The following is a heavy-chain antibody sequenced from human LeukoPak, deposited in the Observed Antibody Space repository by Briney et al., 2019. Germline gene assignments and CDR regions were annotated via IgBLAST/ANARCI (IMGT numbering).Heavy chain of an antibody. CDR1: GGSISSSSYY. CDR2: IYYSGST. J-gene: IGHJ4*02. V-gene: IGHV4-39*01. Sequence: SETLSLTCTVSGGSISSSSYYWGWIRQPPGKGLEWIGSIYYSGSTYYNPSLKSRLTISVDTSKNQFSLKLSSVTAADTAVYYCARLYYYDSSGYYSGFDYWGQGTLVTVSS. CDR3: ARLYYYDSSGYYSGFDY. D-gene: IGHD3-22*01.